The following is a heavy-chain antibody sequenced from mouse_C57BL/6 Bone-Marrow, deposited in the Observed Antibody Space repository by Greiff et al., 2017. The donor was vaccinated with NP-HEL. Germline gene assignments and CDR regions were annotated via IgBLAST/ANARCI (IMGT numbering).Heavy chain of an antibody. D-gene: IGHD2-4*01. J-gene: IGHJ2*01. CDR3: ARRIYYDYGFDD. Sequence: EVKLVESGGGLVTPGGSLSLSCAVSGFTFSDYGMNWVRQAPGKGLEWVAYISSGSSTIYYAATVTGRFIISGDNAKNTLFLQLTRLRSENTAMYDCARRIYYDYGFDDWGKGTTLTAAS. CDR1: GFTFSDYG. CDR2: ISSGSSTI. V-gene: IGHV5-17*01.